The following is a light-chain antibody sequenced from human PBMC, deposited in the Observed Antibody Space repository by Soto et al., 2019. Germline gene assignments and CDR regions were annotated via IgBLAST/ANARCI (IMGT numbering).Light chain of an antibody. Sequence: EVVLTQSPGTLSLSPGERGTLSCRASQSVSTNFAWYQQKAGQAPRLLIYGASTRATGIPARFSGSGSGTDFSLTITGLQPEDFAAYYCQQTYSAPFTFGGGTKVDIK. J-gene: IGKJ4*01. CDR2: GAS. CDR1: QSVSTN. V-gene: IGKV3-15*01. CDR3: QQTYSAPFT.